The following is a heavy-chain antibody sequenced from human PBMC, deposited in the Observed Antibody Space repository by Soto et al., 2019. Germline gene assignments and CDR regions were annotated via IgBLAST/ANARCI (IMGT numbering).Heavy chain of an antibody. J-gene: IGHJ2*01. CDR3: AELNATYWNFSI. D-gene: IGHD1-1*01. V-gene: IGHV4-31*03. CDR1: GDSITAGGHY. CDR2: IHYSGTT. Sequence: SETLSLTCTVSGDSITAGGHYWAWIRQHPEKGLEWLGYIHYSGTTDYNPSLKSRLTVSVDTSKNQFSLSLSSVTAADTAIYYCAELNATYWNFSIWGRGTLVTVSS.